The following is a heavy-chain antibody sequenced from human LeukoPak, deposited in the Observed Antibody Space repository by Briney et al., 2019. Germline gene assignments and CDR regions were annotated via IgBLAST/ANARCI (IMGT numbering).Heavy chain of an antibody. J-gene: IGHJ4*02. V-gene: IGHV4-59*01. CDR2: ISYTGST. CDR1: GGSISSYY. CDR3: ARLLSLGFDY. D-gene: IGHD2/OR15-2a*01. Sequence: PSETLSLTCTVSGGSISSYYWSWIRQPPGKGLEWIGYISYTGSTNYNPSLKSRVTISVDTSKNQFSLKLTSVTAADTAVYYCARLLSLGFDYWGQGTLVTVSS.